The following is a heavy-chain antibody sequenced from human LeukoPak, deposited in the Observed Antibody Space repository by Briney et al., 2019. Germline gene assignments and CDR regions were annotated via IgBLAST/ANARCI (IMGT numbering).Heavy chain of an antibody. D-gene: IGHD3-10*01. CDR1: RCSLHSDS. CDR2: IITSISYI. V-gene: IGHV3-21*01. Sequence: RGSLRLSCVFSRCSLHSDSVSWVRQAPEKGLEWVSSIITSISYIYYADSVKGRFTITIDNANNILYLEMNIPRAEDNAVYYCACENFTMIREVFDYWGQGTLVTVSS. CDR3: ACENFTMIREVFDY. J-gene: IGHJ4*02.